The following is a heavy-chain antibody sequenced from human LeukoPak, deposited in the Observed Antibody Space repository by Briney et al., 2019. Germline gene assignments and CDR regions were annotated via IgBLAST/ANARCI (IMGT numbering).Heavy chain of an antibody. CDR2: INHSGST. Sequence: SETLSLTCAVYGGSSSGYYWSWIRQPPGKGLEWIGEINHSGSTNYNPSLKSRVTISVDTSKNQFSLKLSSVTAADTAVYYCARDLEPVEMATTQPRNWFDPWGQGTLVTVSS. J-gene: IGHJ5*02. D-gene: IGHD5-24*01. CDR1: GGSSSGYY. V-gene: IGHV4-34*01. CDR3: ARDLEPVEMATTQPRNWFDP.